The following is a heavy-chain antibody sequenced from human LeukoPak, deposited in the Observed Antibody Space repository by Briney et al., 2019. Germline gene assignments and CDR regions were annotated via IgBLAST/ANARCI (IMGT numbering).Heavy chain of an antibody. CDR2: INPNSGVA. J-gene: IGHJ6*03. V-gene: IGHV1-2*02. Sequence: ASVKVSCKASGYTFSGFYIHWVRQAPGQGLEWMGWINPNSGVANYAQKLQGRVTITRDTSIDTAYMQLSRLRSDDTAVYYCAKDRYGDYEAPFHYYMDAWGRGTTVTVSS. D-gene: IGHD5-12*01. CDR1: GYTFSGFY. CDR3: AKDRYGDYEAPFHYYMDA.